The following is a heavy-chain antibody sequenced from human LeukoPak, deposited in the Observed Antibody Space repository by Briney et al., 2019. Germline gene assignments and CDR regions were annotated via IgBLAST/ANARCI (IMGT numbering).Heavy chain of an antibody. CDR2: ITEGDTRT. V-gene: IGHV3-23*01. J-gene: IGHJ4*02. CDR3: AKGGHWTFEY. CDR1: GFTFSNYA. Sequence: GGSLRLSCAASGFTFSNYAMQWVRQTPGKWLQWVSGITEGDTRTYYTDSVQGRFTISRDNSKNTLYLQMNNLRAEDTAVYYCAKGGHWTFEYWGQGALVTVSS. D-gene: IGHD1-1*01.